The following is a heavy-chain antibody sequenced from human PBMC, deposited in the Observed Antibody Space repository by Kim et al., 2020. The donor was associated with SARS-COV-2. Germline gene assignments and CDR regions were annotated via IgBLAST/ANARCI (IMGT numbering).Heavy chain of an antibody. D-gene: IGHD3-16*01. Sequence: GESLKISCKGSGYRFNSHWLGWVRQMPGKGLEWMGIIYPVDSDTRYSPSFQGQVTISADWSISTAYLHWTSLRVSDTAIYYCARHGLEGGVTDIGHFDYWGQGTLLTVSS. CDR3: ARHGLEGGVTDIGHFDY. V-gene: IGHV5-51*01. CDR1: GYRFNSHW. J-gene: IGHJ4*02. CDR2: IYPVDSDT.